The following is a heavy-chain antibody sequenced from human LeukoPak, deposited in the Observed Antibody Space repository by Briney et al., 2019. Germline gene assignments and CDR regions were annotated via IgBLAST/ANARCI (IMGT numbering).Heavy chain of an antibody. CDR3: ARDSAYSSSRDAFDI. CDR2: IIPIFGTA. D-gene: IGHD6-13*01. V-gene: IGHV1-69*13. Sequence: VASVKVSCKASGGTFSSYAISWVRQAPGQGLEWMGGIIPIFGTANYAQKFRGRVTITADESTSTAYMELSSLRSEDTAVYYCARDSAYSSSRDAFDIWGQGTMVTVSS. CDR1: GGTFSSYA. J-gene: IGHJ3*02.